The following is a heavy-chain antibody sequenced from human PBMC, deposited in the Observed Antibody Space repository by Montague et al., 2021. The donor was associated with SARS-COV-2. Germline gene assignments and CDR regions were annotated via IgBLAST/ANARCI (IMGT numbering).Heavy chain of an antibody. CDR1: SGSFSGYY. V-gene: IGHV4-34*01. J-gene: IGHJ4*02. CDR2: INHSGST. CDR3: ARAIVDVTMMVVVMTGVEHYFDF. Sequence: SETLSLTCAVYSGSFSGYYWSWIRQPPGKGLEWIGNINHSGSTNYNPSLKSRVSISVDTSKNQFSLKLSSVTAADTAVYYCARAIVDVTMMVVVMTGVEHYFDFWGQGTLVTVSS. D-gene: IGHD3-22*01.